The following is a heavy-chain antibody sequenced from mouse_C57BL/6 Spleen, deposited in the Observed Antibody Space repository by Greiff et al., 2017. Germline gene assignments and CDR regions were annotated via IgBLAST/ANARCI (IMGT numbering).Heavy chain of an antibody. V-gene: IGHV1-55*01. D-gene: IGHD1-2*01. CDR1: AYTFTSYW. CDR2: IYPGSGST. J-gene: IGHJ2*01. Sequence: QVQLQQPGAELVNPGASEKMSCKASAYTFTSYWITWVKQRPGQGLEWIGDIYPGSGSTNYNEKFKSKATMTVDTSSSTAYMQLSSLTSEDSAVYYCAREGHYGQNFDYWRQGATLPASS. CDR3: AREGHYGQNFDY.